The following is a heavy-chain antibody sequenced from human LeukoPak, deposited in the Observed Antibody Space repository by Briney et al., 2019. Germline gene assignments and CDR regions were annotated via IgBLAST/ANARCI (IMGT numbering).Heavy chain of an antibody. Sequence: GGSLRLSCAASGFTFSNFAMSWVRQAPGKGLEWVSAIRASGENTFYADSVKGRFTISRDNSKNTLYLQMNSLRAEDTAVYYCARDFNYYDSSGYFGYWGQGTLVTVSS. CDR2: IRASGENT. J-gene: IGHJ4*02. D-gene: IGHD3-22*01. V-gene: IGHV3-23*01. CDR1: GFTFSNFA. CDR3: ARDFNYYDSSGYFGY.